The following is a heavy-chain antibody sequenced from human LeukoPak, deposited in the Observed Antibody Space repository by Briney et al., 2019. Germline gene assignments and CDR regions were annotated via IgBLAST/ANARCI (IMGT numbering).Heavy chain of an antibody. CDR2: IYSGGST. J-gene: IGHJ4*02. V-gene: IGHV3-53*01. CDR3: AREKGIL. CDR1: GFIVSTNY. Sequence: PGGSLRLSCAASGFIVSTNYMNWVRQAPGKGLEWVSVIYSGGSTDYADSVKGRFTVSRDNSKNTLYLQMNSLRAEDTAMYYCAREKGILWSQGTLVTVSS.